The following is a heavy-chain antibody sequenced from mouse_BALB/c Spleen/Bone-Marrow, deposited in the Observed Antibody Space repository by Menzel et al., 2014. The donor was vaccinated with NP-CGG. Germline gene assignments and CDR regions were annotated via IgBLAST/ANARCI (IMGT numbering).Heavy chain of an antibody. D-gene: IGHD2-14*01. CDR1: GFTFSSFG. V-gene: IGHV5-17*02. J-gene: IGHJ2*01. CDR2: ISSGSSTI. CDR3: ARDVPLYDVGYFDY. Sequence: EVMLVESGGGLVQPGGSRKLSCAASGFTFSSFGMHWVRQAPEKGLEWVAYISSGSSTIYYADTVKGRFTISRDNPKNTLFLQMTGLRSEDTAMYYCARDVPLYDVGYFDYWGQGTTLTVSS.